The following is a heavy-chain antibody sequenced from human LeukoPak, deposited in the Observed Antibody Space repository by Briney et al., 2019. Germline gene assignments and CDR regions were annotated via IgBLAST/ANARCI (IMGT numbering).Heavy chain of an antibody. Sequence: PSETLSLTCTVSGGSISSYYWSWIRQPPGKGLEWIGCIYYSGSTNYNPSLKSRVTISVDTSKNQFSLKLSSVTAADTAVYYCASGVVGAPYYYHYGMDVWGQGTTVTVSS. V-gene: IGHV4-59*01. D-gene: IGHD1-26*01. CDR1: GGSISSYY. CDR3: ASGVVGAPYYYHYGMDV. J-gene: IGHJ6*02. CDR2: IYYSGST.